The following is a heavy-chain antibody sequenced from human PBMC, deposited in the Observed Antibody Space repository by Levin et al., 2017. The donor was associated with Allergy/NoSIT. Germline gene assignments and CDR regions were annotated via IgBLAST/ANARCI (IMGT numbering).Heavy chain of an antibody. D-gene: IGHD2-15*01. CDR1: GFTFSSYS. V-gene: IGHV3-21*01. CDR3: ARDPVGGCSGGSCYSVYYYYGMDV. J-gene: IGHJ6*02. Sequence: GESLKISCAASGFTFSSYSMNWVRQAPGKGLEWVSSISSSSSYIYYADSVKGRFTISRDNAKNSLYLQMNSLRAEDTAVYYCARDPVGGCSGGSCYSVYYYYGMDVWGQGTTVTVSS. CDR2: ISSSSSYI.